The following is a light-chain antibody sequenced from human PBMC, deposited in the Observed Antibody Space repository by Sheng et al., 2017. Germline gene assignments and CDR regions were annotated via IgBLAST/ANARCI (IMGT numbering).Light chain of an antibody. CDR3: SSYAGSYIYVL. CDR2: DVS. V-gene: IGLV2-14*03. CDR1: NNDVGGYSF. Sequence: QSALTQPASVSGSPGQSITISCTGSNNDVGGYSFVSWFQQYPGRAPQVIVYDVSHRPSGVPWRFSGSKSGDTASLTISGLQAEDEADYYCSSYAGSYIYVLFGGGTRLTVL. J-gene: IGLJ2*01.